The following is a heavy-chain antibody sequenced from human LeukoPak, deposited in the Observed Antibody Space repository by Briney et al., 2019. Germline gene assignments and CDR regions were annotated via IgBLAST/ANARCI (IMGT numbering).Heavy chain of an antibody. Sequence: SETLSLTCVVSGSSISSGYSWGWIRQTPGKGLEWIGSIYHSGSTYYKPSLKSRVTISVDTSKNQFSLKLTSATAADTAVYYCARVRDGDYCDYWGQGILVTVSS. CDR2: IYHSGST. J-gene: IGHJ4*02. CDR1: GSSISSGYS. CDR3: ARVRDGDYCDY. D-gene: IGHD4-17*01. V-gene: IGHV4-38-2*01.